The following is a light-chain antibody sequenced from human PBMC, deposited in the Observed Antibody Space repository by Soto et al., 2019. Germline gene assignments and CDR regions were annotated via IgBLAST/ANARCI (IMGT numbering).Light chain of an antibody. CDR1: QSVSSY. J-gene: IGKJ1*01. Sequence: EIVLTQSPATLSLSPGERATLSCRVSQSVSSYLAWYQQKPGQAPMLLIYDASNRATGIPARFSGSGSGTNFTLTISSLEPEDYAVDYCQQRSNWPWTFGQGTKV. V-gene: IGKV3-11*01. CDR2: DAS. CDR3: QQRSNWPWT.